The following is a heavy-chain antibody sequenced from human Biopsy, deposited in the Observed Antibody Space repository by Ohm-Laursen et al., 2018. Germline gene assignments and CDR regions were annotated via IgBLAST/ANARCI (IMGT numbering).Heavy chain of an antibody. Sequence: SVNVSCNASGGTFINYAISWVRQAPGQGLEWMGGIITMFGTANYAQMFQGRVTISADESTSTYYMELSSLTTEDTAIYYCARGPHSGSHSCFDYWGRGTLVTVSS. CDR2: IITMFGTA. J-gene: IGHJ4*02. CDR3: ARGPHSGSHSCFDY. CDR1: GGTFINYA. D-gene: IGHD1-26*01. V-gene: IGHV1-69*13.